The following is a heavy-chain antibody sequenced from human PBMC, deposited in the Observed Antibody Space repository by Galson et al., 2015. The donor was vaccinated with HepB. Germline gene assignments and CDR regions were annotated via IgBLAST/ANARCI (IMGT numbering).Heavy chain of an antibody. CDR1: GGSISSYY. J-gene: IGHJ3*02. CDR3: AREDYYGSGSHNDAFDI. V-gene: IGHV4-59*01. CDR2: IYYSGST. Sequence: SETLSLTCTVSGGSISSYYWSWIRQPPGKGLEWIGYIYYSGSTNYNPSLKSRVTISVDTSKNQFSLKLSSVTAADTAVYYCAREDYYGSGSHNDAFDIWGQGTMVTVSS. D-gene: IGHD3-10*01.